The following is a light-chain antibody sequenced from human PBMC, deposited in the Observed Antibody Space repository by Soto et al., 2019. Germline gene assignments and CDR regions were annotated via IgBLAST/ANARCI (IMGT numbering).Light chain of an antibody. CDR1: QGISSW. J-gene: IGKJ5*01. CDR2: AAS. CDR3: QQANSFPPT. Sequence: DIQMTQSRSSVSASVGHRVTITCRASQGISSWLAWYQQKPGKAPKPLSYAASSLQRGVPSRFRGSGSGTDFTLTISSLKPEDFETYYCQQANSFPPTFGQGTRLEIK. V-gene: IGKV1-12*01.